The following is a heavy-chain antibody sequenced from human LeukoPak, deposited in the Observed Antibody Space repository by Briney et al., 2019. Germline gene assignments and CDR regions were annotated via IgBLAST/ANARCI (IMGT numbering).Heavy chain of an antibody. CDR1: GFTFNSHS. CDR2: ISSSSDYR. J-gene: IGHJ4*02. Sequence: SGXASGFTFNSHSMNWVRQTPGKGLEWVSSISSSSDYRDYADSVKGRFTISRDNAKNSLYLQMNSLRVEDTAVYYCASRSEFDYWGQGTLVTVSS. CDR3: ASRSEFDY. D-gene: IGHD3-16*02. V-gene: IGHV3-21*01.